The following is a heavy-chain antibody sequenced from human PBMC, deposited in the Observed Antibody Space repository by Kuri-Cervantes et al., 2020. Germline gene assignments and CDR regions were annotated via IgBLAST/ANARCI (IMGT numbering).Heavy chain of an antibody. CDR1: GFTFSSYA. CDR2: ISYDGGNK. Sequence: GGSLRLSCAASGFTFSSYAMHWVRQAPGKGLEWVAVISYDGGNKYYADSVKGRFTISRDNSKNTLYLQMNSLRAEDTAVYYCAKDIGQIYYYYYGMDVWGQGTTVTVSS. V-gene: IGHV3-30-3*01. CDR3: AKDIGQIYYYYYGMDV. D-gene: IGHD1-26*01. J-gene: IGHJ6*02.